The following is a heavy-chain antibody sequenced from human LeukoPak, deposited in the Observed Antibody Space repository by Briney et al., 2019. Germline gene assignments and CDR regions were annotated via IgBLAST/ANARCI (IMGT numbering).Heavy chain of an antibody. CDR1: GGSISSYY. J-gene: IGHJ5*02. Sequence: SETLSLTCTVSGGSISSYYWSWIRQPAGKGLEWIGRIYTSGSTNYNPSLKSRVTMSVDTSKNQFSLKLSFVTAADTAVYYCARDWDTAMAEVWFDPWGQGTLVTVSS. V-gene: IGHV4-4*07. CDR3: ARDWDTAMAEVWFDP. D-gene: IGHD5-18*01. CDR2: IYTSGST.